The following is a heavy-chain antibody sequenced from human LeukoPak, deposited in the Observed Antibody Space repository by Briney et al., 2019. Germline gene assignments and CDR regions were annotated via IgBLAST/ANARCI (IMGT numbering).Heavy chain of an antibody. J-gene: IGHJ6*02. V-gene: IGHV4-30-2*01. CDR2: IYHSGST. CDR1: GGSISSGGYS. CDR3: ARVLSHYYYYGMDV. Sequence: SQTLSLTCAVSGGSISSGGYSWSWIRQPPGKGLEWIGYIYHSGSTYYNPSLKSRVTISVDRSKNQFSLKLSSVTAADTAVYYCARVLSHYYYYGMDVWGQGTTVTVSS.